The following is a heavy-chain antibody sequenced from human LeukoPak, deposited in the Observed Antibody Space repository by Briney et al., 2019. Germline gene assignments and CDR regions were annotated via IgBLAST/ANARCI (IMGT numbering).Heavy chain of an antibody. V-gene: IGHV4-34*01. Sequence: SETLSLTCAVYGGSFSGYYWSWIRQPPGKGLEGIGKINHGGSTDYNPSLKSRVTISVDTSKNQFSLRLSSVTAADTAVYYCARHQEESGSYSMDYWGQGTLVTVSS. CDR3: ARHQEESGSYSMDY. D-gene: IGHD1-26*01. J-gene: IGHJ4*02. CDR2: INHGGST. CDR1: GGSFSGYY.